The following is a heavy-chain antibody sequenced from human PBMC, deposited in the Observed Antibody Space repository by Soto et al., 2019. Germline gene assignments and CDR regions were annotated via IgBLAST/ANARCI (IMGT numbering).Heavy chain of an antibody. J-gene: IGHJ3*02. CDR1: GGSINSYY. V-gene: IGHV4-59*01. CDR2: IYSSGNT. Sequence: PSETLSLTCTVSGGSINSYYWSWIRQPPGKGLEWIGYIYSSGNTNYNPSLKSRLTMSVDTSKNQFSLKLSSVTAADTAVYYCGRGGTGYGGNSGSDAFDIWGQGTMVTVSS. CDR3: GRGGTGYGGNSGSDAFDI. D-gene: IGHD2-21*02.